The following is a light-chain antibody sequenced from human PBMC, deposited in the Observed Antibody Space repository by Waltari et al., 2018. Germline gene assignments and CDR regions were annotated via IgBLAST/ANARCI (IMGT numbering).Light chain of an antibody. CDR2: AAS. J-gene: IGKJ4*01. CDR1: QGINNY. CDR3: QQLNTYPQT. Sequence: DVQLTQSPSFLSASVGDRVTVTCRASQGINNYLAWYQQKPGKAPKLLIHAASLLYTGVPSRFTGSGSGTEFTLTISSLQPEDFATYYCQQLNTYPQTFGGGTKVEIK. V-gene: IGKV1-9*01.